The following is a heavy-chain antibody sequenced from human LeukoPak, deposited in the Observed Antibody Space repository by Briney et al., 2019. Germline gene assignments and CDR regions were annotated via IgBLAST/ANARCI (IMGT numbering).Heavy chain of an antibody. CDR1: GFTFSGHW. CDR3: TRDRSRAEDD. J-gene: IGHJ4*02. CDR2: IDQGGSDK. Sequence: GGSLSLSCAASGFTFSGHWMSWVRQAPGKGLEWVANIDQGGSDKYYVDSVKGRFTISRDNANNLLYLQMNSLRGEDTAVYYCTRDRSRAEDDWGQGTLVTVSS. V-gene: IGHV3-7*01. D-gene: IGHD1-14*01.